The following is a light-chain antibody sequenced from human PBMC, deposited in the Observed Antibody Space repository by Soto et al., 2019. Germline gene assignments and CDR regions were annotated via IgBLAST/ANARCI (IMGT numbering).Light chain of an antibody. CDR2: GAS. Sequence: EIVLTQSPGTLSVSPGERVTLSCRASQSISSSNLAWYQQRPGQAPRLLIFGASHRATGIPDRFSGSGSGTDFTLTISRLEPEDFAVYCCQQYNSSPPEFTFGPGTKVDSK. CDR3: QQYNSSPPEFT. CDR1: QSISSSN. V-gene: IGKV3-20*01. J-gene: IGKJ3*01.